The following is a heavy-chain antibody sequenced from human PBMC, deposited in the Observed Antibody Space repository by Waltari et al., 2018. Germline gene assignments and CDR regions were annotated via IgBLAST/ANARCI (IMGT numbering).Heavy chain of an antibody. CDR3: AKDRWGGANYFDY. Sequence: DVQLLESGGGLVQPGGSLRRSCTASGFTLSAVAMTWVRQAPGKGLEWVSTVDTSGATYYAESVKGRFSISRDTSRNILYLEMSSLRTDDTALYFCAKDRWGGANYFDYWGQGTLATVSS. V-gene: IGHV3-23*01. CDR2: VDTSGAT. J-gene: IGHJ4*02. CDR1: GFTLSAVA. D-gene: IGHD2-21*01.